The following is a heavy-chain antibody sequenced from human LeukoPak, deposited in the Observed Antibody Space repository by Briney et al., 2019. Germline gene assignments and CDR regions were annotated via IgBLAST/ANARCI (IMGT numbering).Heavy chain of an antibody. Sequence: PGGSLRLSCATSGFAFSEAWMSWVRQAPGKGLEWVGNIDSRFGTGAVTYAAHVRGRFTISRDDAKNTLYVQMNSLKTEDTAVYYCTTNWSGLGGGKGTLVTVSS. CDR3: TTNWSGLG. V-gene: IGHV3-15*04. D-gene: IGHD3/OR15-3a*01. CDR1: GFAFSEAW. J-gene: IGHJ4*02. CDR2: IDSRFGTGAV.